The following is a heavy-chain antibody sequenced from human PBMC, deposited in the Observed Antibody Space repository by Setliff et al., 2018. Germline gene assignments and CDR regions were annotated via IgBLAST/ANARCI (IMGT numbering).Heavy chain of an antibody. CDR1: GGTFSDYF. CDR3: AKGGGRYHSDS. CDR2: INHSGSS. D-gene: IGHD1-1*01. J-gene: IGHJ4*02. Sequence: SETLSLTCGASGGTFSDYFWTWIRQSPGKGLEWIGEINHSGSSNYNPSLKSRVTISIDTSNNQFSLKVTSVTAADTGIYYCAKGGGRYHSDSWGQGILVTVSS. V-gene: IGHV4-34*01.